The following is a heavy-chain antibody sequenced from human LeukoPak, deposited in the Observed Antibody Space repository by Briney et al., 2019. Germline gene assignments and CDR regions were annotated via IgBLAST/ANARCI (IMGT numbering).Heavy chain of an antibody. CDR1: GGSISSYY. CDR3: ARDGAMRSAFDI. Sequence: SETLSLTCTVSGGSISSYYWSWIRQPPGKGLEWIGYIYYSGSTNYNPSLKSRVTISVDTSKNQFSLKLSSVTAADTAVYYCARDGAMRSAFDIWSQGTMVTVSS. J-gene: IGHJ3*02. CDR2: IYYSGST. V-gene: IGHV4-59*01. D-gene: IGHD2-15*01.